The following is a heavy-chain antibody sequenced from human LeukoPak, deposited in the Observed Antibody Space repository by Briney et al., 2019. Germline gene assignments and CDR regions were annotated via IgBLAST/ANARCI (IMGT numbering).Heavy chain of an antibody. CDR2: TYPNGIT. CDR3: ARRAYYDSSGYHPTVGYFDL. D-gene: IGHD3-22*01. Sequence: SETLSLTCTVSGGSLFSYYWNWIRQSPGKGLEWIGFTYPNGITSYNPSLMSRGSISIATSRNQFSLRLTSVTAADTAMYYCARRAYYDSSGYHPTVGYFDLWGRGTLVTVSS. CDR1: GGSLFSYY. J-gene: IGHJ2*01. V-gene: IGHV4-4*08.